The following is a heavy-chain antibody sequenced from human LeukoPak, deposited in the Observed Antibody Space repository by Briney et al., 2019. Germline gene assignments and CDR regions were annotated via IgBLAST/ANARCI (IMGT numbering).Heavy chain of an antibody. J-gene: IGHJ4*02. CDR3: AKGSLVGATTPFDY. CDR1: GFTFSSYG. CDR2: IWNDGSNK. D-gene: IGHD1-26*01. V-gene: IGHV3-33*06. Sequence: PGGSLRLSCAVSGFTFSSYGMHWVRQAPGKGLEWVAVIWNDGSNKYYADSVKGRFTISRDNSKNTLYLQMNSLRAEDTSVYYCAKGSLVGATTPFDYWGQGTLVTVSS.